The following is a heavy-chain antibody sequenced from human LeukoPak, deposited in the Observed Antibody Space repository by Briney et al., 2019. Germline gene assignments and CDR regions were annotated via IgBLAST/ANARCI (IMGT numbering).Heavy chain of an antibody. CDR2: ISYDGTIK. CDR1: GFIFSSYA. J-gene: IGHJ3*02. CDR3: AKDFGELLYGDSFDI. Sequence: PGRSLRLSCAASGFIFSSYALHWVRQAPGKGLEWVAFISYDGTIKYSADSVEGRFTISRDNSKNTLYLQMNSLRAEDTAVYYCAKDFGELLYGDSFDIWGQGTMVTVSS. D-gene: IGHD3-10*01. V-gene: IGHV3-30-3*01.